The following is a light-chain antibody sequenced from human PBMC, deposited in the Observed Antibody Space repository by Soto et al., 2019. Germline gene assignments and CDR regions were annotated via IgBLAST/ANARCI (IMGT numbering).Light chain of an antibody. J-gene: IGLJ2*01. Sequence: QSVLTQPPSVSGAPGQRVTISCTGSSSNIGAGFDVHWYHQIAGTAPKLLIYGNSNRPSGVPDRFSGSKSGTSASLAITGLQAEDEADYYCQSYDNSLPGVVFGGGTKLTVL. CDR2: GNS. CDR1: SSNIGAGFD. V-gene: IGLV1-40*01. CDR3: QSYDNSLPGVV.